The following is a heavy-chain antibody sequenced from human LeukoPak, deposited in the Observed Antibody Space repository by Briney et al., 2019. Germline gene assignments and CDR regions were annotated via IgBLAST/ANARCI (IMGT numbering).Heavy chain of an antibody. D-gene: IGHD2-15*01. CDR3: ARDYVVVVAATPVGAFDI. J-gene: IGHJ3*02. CDR2: IYYSGST. Sequence: SETLSLTCTVSGGSISSYYWSWIRQPPGKGLEWIGYIYYSGSTNYNPSLKSRVTISVDTSKNQFSLKLSSVTAADTAVYYCARDYVVVVAATPVGAFDIWGQGTMVTVSS. V-gene: IGHV4-59*01. CDR1: GGSISSYY.